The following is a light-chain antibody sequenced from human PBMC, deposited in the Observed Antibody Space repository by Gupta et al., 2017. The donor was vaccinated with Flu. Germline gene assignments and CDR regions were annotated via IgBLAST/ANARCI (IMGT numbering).Light chain of an antibody. CDR2: GNN. CDR1: SSNLGAGYD. Sequence: QSGLTQPPSVSGAPGKRPTISCPRCSSNLGAGYDVHWYQQFPGKAPKLLLYGNNHRPSGVPDRFSGSKSGTSASLAITGRQADEEADYFCQSYDISLSGSVFGGGTKLTIL. J-gene: IGLJ3*02. V-gene: IGLV1-40*01. CDR3: QSYDISLSGSV.